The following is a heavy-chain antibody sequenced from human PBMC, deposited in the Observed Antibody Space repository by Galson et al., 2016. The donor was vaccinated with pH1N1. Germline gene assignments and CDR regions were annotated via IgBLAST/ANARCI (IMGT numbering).Heavy chain of an antibody. CDR1: GFTFSNYG. CDR2: VQDDGTTE. V-gene: IGHV3-30*02. D-gene: IGHD2-15*01. Sequence: SLRLSCAASGFTFSNYGMHWVRQAPGKGLEWVAFVQDDGTTEYYADSIKGRFTISRDNSQKTLYLQMNNLRVDDTAVYYCARDRGAPGSPPLYFFNYWGQGTLVTVSS. CDR3: ARDRGAPGSPPLYFFNY. J-gene: IGHJ4*02.